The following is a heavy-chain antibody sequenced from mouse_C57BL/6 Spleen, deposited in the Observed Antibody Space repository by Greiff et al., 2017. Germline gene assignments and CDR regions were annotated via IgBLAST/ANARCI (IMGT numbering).Heavy chain of an antibody. V-gene: IGHV5-6*01. D-gene: IGHD2-1*01. J-gene: IGHJ1*03. Sequence: EVHLVESGGDLVKPGGSLKLSCAASGFTFSSYGMSWVRQTPDKRLEWVATISSGGSYTYYPDSVKGRFTISRDNAKNTLYLQMSSLKSEDTAMYYCARYGNYEYFDVWGTGTTVTVSS. CDR3: ARYGNYEYFDV. CDR2: ISSGGSYT. CDR1: GFTFSSYG.